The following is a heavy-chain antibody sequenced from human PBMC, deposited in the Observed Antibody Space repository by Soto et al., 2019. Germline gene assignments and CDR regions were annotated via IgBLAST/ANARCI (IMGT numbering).Heavy chain of an antibody. CDR3: AREGLTGTIGLYYYYGMDV. CDR1: GGSISSYY. Sequence: SETLSLTCTVSGGSISSYYWSWIRQPPGKGLEHIGSMYYSGSISYNPSLKSRVTISVDTSKNQFSLKLSSVTAADTAVYYCAREGLTGTIGLYYYYGMDVWGQGTTVTVSS. V-gene: IGHV4-59*01. D-gene: IGHD1-7*01. CDR2: MYYSGSI. J-gene: IGHJ6*02.